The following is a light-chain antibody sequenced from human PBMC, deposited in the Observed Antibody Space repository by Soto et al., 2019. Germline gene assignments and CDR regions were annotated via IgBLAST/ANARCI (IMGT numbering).Light chain of an antibody. Sequence: DIQMTQSPSSLSASVGDRVTITCRASQGISNFLAWYQQQPGKVPKLLIYVASTLQSGVPSRFSGSGSGTDFTLTISSLQPEDVATYYCQKYNSAPWTFGQGTKVEIK. CDR3: QKYNSAPWT. CDR2: VAS. J-gene: IGKJ1*01. V-gene: IGKV1-27*01. CDR1: QGISNF.